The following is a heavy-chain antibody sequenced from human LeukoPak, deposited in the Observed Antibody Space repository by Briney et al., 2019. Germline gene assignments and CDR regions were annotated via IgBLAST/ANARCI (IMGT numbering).Heavy chain of an antibody. CDR2: IGIDSGNT. J-gene: IGHJ4*02. CDR1: GFTFSDYS. V-gene: IGHV3-48*01. D-gene: IGHD5-24*01. Sequence: GGSLRLSCAASGFTFSDYSVNWVRQAPGKGLEWISYIGIDSGNTNYADSVKGRFTISGDKAKNSLYLQMNSLRVGDTAVYYCARDYKYAFDNWGQGTLVTVSS. CDR3: ARDYKYAFDN.